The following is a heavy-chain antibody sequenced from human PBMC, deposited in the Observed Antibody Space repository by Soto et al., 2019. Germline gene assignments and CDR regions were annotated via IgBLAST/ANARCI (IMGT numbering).Heavy chain of an antibody. J-gene: IGHJ6*02. CDR2: IYYSGST. CDR1: GGSISSSSYY. CDR3: ATTYYDFWSGYSYYYYGMDV. V-gene: IGHV4-39*01. Sequence: PSETLSLTCTVSGGSISSSSYYWGWIRQPPGKGLEWIGSIYYSGSTYYNPSLKSRVTIPVDTSKNQFSLKLSSVTAADTAVYYCATTYYDFWSGYSYYYYGMDVWGQGTTVTVSS. D-gene: IGHD3-3*01.